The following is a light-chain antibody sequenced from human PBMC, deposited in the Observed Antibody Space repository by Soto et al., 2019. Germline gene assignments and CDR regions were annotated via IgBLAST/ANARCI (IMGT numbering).Light chain of an antibody. V-gene: IGLV2-14*01. CDR2: EVS. Sequence: QSALTQPACVSGSPGQSVTISCTGTSSDVGGFDFVSWYQKHPGKAPKLVIYEVSLRPSGVSDRFSGSKSANTASLTISGLQAEDDSDYYCSSYTNSGNLVFGGGTQLTVL. CDR1: SSDVGGFDF. J-gene: IGLJ2*01. CDR3: SSYTNSGNLV.